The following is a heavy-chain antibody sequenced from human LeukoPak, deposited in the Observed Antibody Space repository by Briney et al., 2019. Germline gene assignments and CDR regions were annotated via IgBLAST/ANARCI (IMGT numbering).Heavy chain of an antibody. CDR2: LSGSGSTI. J-gene: IGHJ3*02. CDR3: APGAFDI. Sequence: GGSLRLSCAASGLTFSSCEMNWARHAPGKGLEWGSYLSGSGSTIYYADSVKGRFTISRDNAKNTLYLQMNSLRAEGTVVYYCAPGAFDIWGQGTMVTVSS. CDR1: GLTFSSCE. V-gene: IGHV3-48*03.